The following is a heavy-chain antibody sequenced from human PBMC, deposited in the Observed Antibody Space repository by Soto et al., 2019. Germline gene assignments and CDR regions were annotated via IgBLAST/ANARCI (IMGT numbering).Heavy chain of an antibody. Sequence: GGSLILSCAGTGFTFSTYWMHWVRQAPGKGLEWVSRIKTDGTITGYADSVKGRFTISRDNAKNTLYLQMNSLRAEDTAVYYCARGRVIVVGLDVWGQGTTVTVSS. CDR3: ARGRVIVVGLDV. CDR1: GFTFSTYW. CDR2: IKTDGTIT. J-gene: IGHJ6*02. D-gene: IGHD3-22*01. V-gene: IGHV3-74*01.